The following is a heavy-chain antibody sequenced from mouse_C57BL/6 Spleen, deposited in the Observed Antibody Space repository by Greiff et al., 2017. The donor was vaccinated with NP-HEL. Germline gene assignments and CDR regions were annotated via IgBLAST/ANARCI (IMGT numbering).Heavy chain of an antibody. Sequence: EVQGVESGGGLVKPGGSLKLSCAASGFTFSDYGMHWVRQAPEKGLEWVAYISSGSSTIYYADTVKGRFTISRDNAKNTLFLQMTSLRSENTAMDYGARAAYYSNGYFDVWGTGTTVTVSS. CDR3: ARAAYYSNGYFDV. V-gene: IGHV5-17*01. D-gene: IGHD2-5*01. CDR2: ISSGSSTI. J-gene: IGHJ1*03. CDR1: GFTFSDYG.